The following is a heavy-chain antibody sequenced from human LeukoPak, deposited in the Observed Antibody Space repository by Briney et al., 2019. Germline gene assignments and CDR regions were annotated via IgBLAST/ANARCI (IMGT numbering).Heavy chain of an antibody. CDR1: GYTFTSYA. CDR2: INTNTGNP. CDR3: ARDPPGFELRKVYPTGY. J-gene: IGHJ4*02. V-gene: IGHV7-4-1*02. Sequence: ASVKVYCKASGYTFTSYAMNWVRQAPGQGLEWMGWINTNTGNPTYAQGFTGRFVFSLDTSVSTAHLQISSLKPDDTAIYYCARDPPGFELRKVYPTGYWGQGTLVTVSS. D-gene: IGHD1-7*01.